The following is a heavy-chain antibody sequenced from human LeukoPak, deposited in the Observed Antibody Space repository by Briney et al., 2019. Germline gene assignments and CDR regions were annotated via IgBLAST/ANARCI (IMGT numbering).Heavy chain of an antibody. J-gene: IGHJ6*03. Sequence: SETLSLTCTVSGGSISTYYWNWMRQSPEKGLEWIGYIFHTGSTEYTPSLKSRVTMSVDTSKNQFSLKLSSVTAADTAVYYCARGRDYLYYMDVWGKGTTVTVSS. V-gene: IGHV4-59*08. CDR3: ARGRDYLYYMDV. CDR1: GGSISTYY. CDR2: IFHTGST. D-gene: IGHD3-16*01.